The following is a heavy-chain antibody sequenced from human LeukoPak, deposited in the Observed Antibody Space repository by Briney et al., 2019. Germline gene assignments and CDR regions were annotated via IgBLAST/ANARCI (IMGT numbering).Heavy chain of an antibody. J-gene: IGHJ4*02. CDR3: ARDQEGFDY. V-gene: IGHV1-46*01. CDR2: IYTRDGST. CDR1: GYTFTSNY. Sequence: ASVKVSCKASGYTFTSNYIHWVRQAPGQGLEWMGMIYTRDGSTSYAQKFQGRVTVTRDTSTSTVHMELSGLRSEDTAVYYCARDQEGFDYWGQGTLVTVSS.